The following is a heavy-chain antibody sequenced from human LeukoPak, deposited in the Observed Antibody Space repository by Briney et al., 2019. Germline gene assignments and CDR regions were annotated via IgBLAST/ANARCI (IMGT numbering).Heavy chain of an antibody. D-gene: IGHD3-3*01. CDR3: ARDATRITIFGVVIIRKEFDY. CDR2: INPSGGST. V-gene: IGHV1-46*01. Sequence: ASVKVSRKASGYTFTSYYMHWVRQAPGQGLEWMGIINPSGGSTSYAQKFQGRVTMTRDTSTSTVYMELSSLRSEDTAVYYCARDATRITIFGVVIIRKEFDYWGQGTLVTVSS. CDR1: GYTFTSYY. J-gene: IGHJ4*02.